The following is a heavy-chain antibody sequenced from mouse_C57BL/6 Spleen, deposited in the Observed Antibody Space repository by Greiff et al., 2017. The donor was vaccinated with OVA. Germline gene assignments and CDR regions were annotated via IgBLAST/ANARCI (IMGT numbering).Heavy chain of an antibody. V-gene: IGHV1-55*01. CDR3: ARKAYYSNYVEV. Sequence: VKLQQPGAELVKPGASVKMSCKASGYTFTSYWITWVKQRPGQGLEWIGDIYPGSGSTNYNEKFKSKATLTVDTSSSTAYMQLSSLTSEDSAVYYCARKAYYSNYVEVWGTGTTVTVSS. CDR1: GYTFTSYW. J-gene: IGHJ1*03. D-gene: IGHD2-5*01. CDR2: IYPGSGST.